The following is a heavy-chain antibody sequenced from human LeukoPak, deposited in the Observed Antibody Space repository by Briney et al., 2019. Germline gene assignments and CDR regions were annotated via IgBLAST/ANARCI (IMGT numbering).Heavy chain of an antibody. CDR2: INPNSGGT. Sequence: ASVKVSCKASGYTFTGYYMHWVRQAPGQGLEWMGWINPNSGGTNYAQKFQGRVTMTRDTSISTAYMELSRLRSDDTAVYYCAREQYCSSLGGMDVWGQGTTVTVSS. CDR3: AREQYCSSLGGMDV. V-gene: IGHV1-2*02. J-gene: IGHJ6*02. CDR1: GYTFTGYY. D-gene: IGHD6-13*01.